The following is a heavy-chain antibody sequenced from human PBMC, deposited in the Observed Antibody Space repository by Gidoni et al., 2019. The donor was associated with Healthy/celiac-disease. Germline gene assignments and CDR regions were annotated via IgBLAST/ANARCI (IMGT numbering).Heavy chain of an antibody. CDR2: IRGSGGST. D-gene: IGHD3-16*02. Sequence: EVQLLESGGGLVQPGGSLRLSCAASGFTFSRSAMGWVRQAPGKGLEWVSAIRGSGGSTYYADSVKGRFTISRDNSKNTLYLQMNSLRAEDTAVYYCAKDRAKITFGGVIVNWFDPWGQGTLVTVSS. V-gene: IGHV3-23*01. J-gene: IGHJ5*02. CDR3: AKDRAKITFGGVIVNWFDP. CDR1: GFTFSRSA.